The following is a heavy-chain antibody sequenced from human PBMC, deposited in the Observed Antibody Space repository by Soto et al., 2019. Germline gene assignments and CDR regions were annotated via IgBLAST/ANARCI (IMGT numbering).Heavy chain of an antibody. CDR3: TRANWYSEY. CDR1: GVSISNIY. D-gene: IGHD7-27*01. Sequence: QVQLQESGPGLVKPSETLSLTCTVSGVSISNIYWSWLRQPPGKGLEWIGYIYYNGNTNYSPSLKSRVTMSVDTSRNQISLKLTTVTAADTAVYYCTRANWYSEYWGQGTLVTVSS. J-gene: IGHJ4*02. CDR2: IYYNGNT. V-gene: IGHV4-59*01.